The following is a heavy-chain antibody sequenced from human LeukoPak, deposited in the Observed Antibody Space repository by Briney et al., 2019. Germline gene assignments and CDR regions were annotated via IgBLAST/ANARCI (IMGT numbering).Heavy chain of an antibody. Sequence: SETLALTCTVAGGSISSSSYYWGWVRQPPGKGLEWIGSIYYGGNTYYNPSLKSRVTISVDTSKNQFSLRLSSVTAADTAVYYCARDWYHAIDYWGQGTLVTVSS. V-gene: IGHV4-39*02. J-gene: IGHJ4*02. CDR1: GGSISSSSYY. D-gene: IGHD2-2*01. CDR2: IYYGGNT. CDR3: ARDWYHAIDY.